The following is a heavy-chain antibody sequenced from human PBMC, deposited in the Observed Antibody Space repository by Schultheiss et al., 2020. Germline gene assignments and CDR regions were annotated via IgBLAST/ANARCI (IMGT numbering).Heavy chain of an antibody. V-gene: IGHV4-61*02. D-gene: IGHD3-3*01. CDR2: IYTSGST. J-gene: IGHJ6*02. Sequence: TLSLTCTVSGGSISSGSYYWSWIRQPAGKGLEWIGRIYTSGSTKYNPSLKSRVTMSVDTSKNQFSLKLSSVTAADTAVYYCARGGLWSGGTYYYYGMDVWGQGTTVTVSS. CDR3: ARGGLWSGGTYYYYGMDV. CDR1: GGSISSGSYY.